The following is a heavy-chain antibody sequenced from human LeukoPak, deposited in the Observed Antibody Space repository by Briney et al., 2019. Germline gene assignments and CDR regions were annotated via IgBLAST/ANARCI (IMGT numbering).Heavy chain of an antibody. D-gene: IGHD2-8*02. J-gene: IGHJ1*01. Sequence: GGSLRLSCAASGFTFSSYWMSWVRQTPGKGLEWVANINKDGSEKYYMDSVRGRFTISRDNAKNALSLQMNSLRVEDTAVYYCARELVVGPAEYFQNWGQGTLVTVSS. CDR2: INKDGSEK. CDR3: ARELVVGPAEYFQN. CDR1: GFTFSSYW. V-gene: IGHV3-7*01.